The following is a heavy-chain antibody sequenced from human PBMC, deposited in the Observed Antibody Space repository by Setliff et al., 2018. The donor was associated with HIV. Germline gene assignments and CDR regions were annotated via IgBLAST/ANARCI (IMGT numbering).Heavy chain of an antibody. CDR2: ISWNSGTI. V-gene: IGHV3-9*01. Sequence: PGGSLRLSCAASGFTFDNFAMHWVRQAPGKGLEWVSTISWNSGTIDYADSVKGRFSISRDNAKNSLYLHMRNLRSEDTALYFCAKDWGSSSSAIDAWGQGMPVTVSS. D-gene: IGHD3-10*01. CDR1: GFTFDNFA. J-gene: IGHJ5*02. CDR3: AKDWGSSSSAIDA.